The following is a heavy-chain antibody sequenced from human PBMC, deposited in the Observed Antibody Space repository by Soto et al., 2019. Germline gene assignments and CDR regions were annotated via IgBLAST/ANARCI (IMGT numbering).Heavy chain of an antibody. CDR1: GGTFSSYT. V-gene: IGHV1-69*02. D-gene: IGHD6-13*01. J-gene: IGHJ4*02. Sequence: ASVKVSCKASGGTFSSYTISWVRQAPGQGLEWMGRIIPILGIANYAQKFQGRVTITADKSTSTAYMELSSLRSEDTAVYYCARASGIAAAGDYWGQGTLVTVSS. CDR2: IIPILGIA. CDR3: ARASGIAAAGDY.